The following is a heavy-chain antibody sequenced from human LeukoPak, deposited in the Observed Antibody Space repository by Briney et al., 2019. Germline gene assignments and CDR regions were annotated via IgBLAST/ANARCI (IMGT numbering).Heavy chain of an antibody. CDR2: IWYDGDNK. CDR3: ARELRQWLIRNWLDP. Sequence: PGGSLRLSCAASGFTFSNYGMHWVRQAPGKGLEWVAVIWYDGDNKYFADSVKGRFTISRDNSKNTVYLQMNSLRAEDTAVYYCARELRQWLIRNWLDPRGQGTLVTVSS. CDR1: GFTFSNYG. J-gene: IGHJ5*02. V-gene: IGHV3-33*01. D-gene: IGHD6-19*01.